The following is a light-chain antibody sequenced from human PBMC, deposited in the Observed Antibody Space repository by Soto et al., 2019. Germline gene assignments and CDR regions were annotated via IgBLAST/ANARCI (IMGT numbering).Light chain of an antibody. CDR1: QSVTNNY. V-gene: IGKV3D-20*02. CDR3: QQRNIWPPVT. J-gene: IGKJ5*01. CDR2: GAS. Sequence: PGARAPLSCLASQSVTNNYLAWYQQKPGQAPRLLIDGASSRATGVPDRFSGTGSGTDFTLTISRLEPEDFAVYYCQQRNIWPPVTFGQGTRLEIK.